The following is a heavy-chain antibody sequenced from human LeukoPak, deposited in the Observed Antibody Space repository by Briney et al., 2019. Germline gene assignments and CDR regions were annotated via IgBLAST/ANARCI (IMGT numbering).Heavy chain of an antibody. CDR3: ARQGDGGRAFDY. Sequence: SETLSLTCTASGGSISSSSYYWGWIRQPPGKGLEWIGTIYYSGSTYYNPSLKSRVSISVDASKNQFSLSLTSVTATDTAVYYCARQGDGGRAFDYWGQGILVTVSS. V-gene: IGHV4-39*01. CDR1: GGSISSSSYY. D-gene: IGHD4-23*01. J-gene: IGHJ4*02. CDR2: IYYSGST.